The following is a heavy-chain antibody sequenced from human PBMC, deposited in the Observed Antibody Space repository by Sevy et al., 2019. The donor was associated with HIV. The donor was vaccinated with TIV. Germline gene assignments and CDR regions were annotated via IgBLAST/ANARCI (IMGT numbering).Heavy chain of an antibody. Sequence: SETLSLTCSVSGGTMCSSHYWGWIRQPPGKGLEWIGSIYNGGTTYYNPSLRTRLIISADTSKNQFSLRVNSVTTADTAVYYCVRLPQWLGPSFDSWGRGILVTVSS. CDR2: IYNGGTT. J-gene: IGHJ4*02. CDR3: VRLPQWLGPSFDS. CDR1: GGTMCSSHY. V-gene: IGHV4-39*01. D-gene: IGHD6-19*01.